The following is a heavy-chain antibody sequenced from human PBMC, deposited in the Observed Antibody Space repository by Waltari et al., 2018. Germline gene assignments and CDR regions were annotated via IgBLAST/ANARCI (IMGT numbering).Heavy chain of an antibody. J-gene: IGHJ1*01. Sequence: QVQLVQSGAEVKKPGASVMLSCKASGYIFTDYAFYWVRQAPGQRFEWMGWINPGSGNTKYSQGFQGRVTITRDTSASTAYMELTSLTSEDTAVYYCARDRNGADFWGLGTLVTVSS. CDR3: ARDRNGADF. V-gene: IGHV1-3*01. CDR1: GYIFTDYA. CDR2: INPGSGNT. D-gene: IGHD2-8*01.